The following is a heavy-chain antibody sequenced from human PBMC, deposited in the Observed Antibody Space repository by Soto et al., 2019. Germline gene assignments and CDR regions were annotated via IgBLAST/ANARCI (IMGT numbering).Heavy chain of an antibody. J-gene: IGHJ5*01. V-gene: IGHV1-18*01. CDR1: GYTFTSYG. D-gene: IGHD5-18*01. Sequence: GTSVKVSCKASGYTFTSYGISWVRQAPGQGLEWMGWISAYNGNTNYAQKLQGRVTMTTDTSTSTAYMELRSPRSDDTAVYYCASTGGYSYVSNWFDSWGQGTLVTVSS. CDR2: ISAYNGNT. CDR3: ASTGGYSYVSNWFDS.